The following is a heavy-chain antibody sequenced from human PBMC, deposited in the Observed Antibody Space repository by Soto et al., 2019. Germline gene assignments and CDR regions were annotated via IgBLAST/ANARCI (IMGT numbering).Heavy chain of an antibody. D-gene: IGHD6-6*01. J-gene: IGHJ6*02. CDR3: ALEYSSSSDYYYYYGMDV. CDR1: GYTFTGYY. Sequence: ASVKVSCKASGYTFTGYYMHWVRQAPGQGLKWMGWINPNSGGTNYAQKFQGRVTMTRDTSISTAYMELSRLRSDDTAVYYCALEYSSSSDYYYYYGMDVWGQGTTVTVSS. V-gene: IGHV1-2*02. CDR2: INPNSGGT.